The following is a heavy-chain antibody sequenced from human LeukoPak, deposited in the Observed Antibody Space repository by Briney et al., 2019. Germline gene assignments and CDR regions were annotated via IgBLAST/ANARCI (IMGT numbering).Heavy chain of an antibody. Sequence: PSETLSLTCTVSGYSISSGYYWSWIRQPPGKGLEWIGYIYHSGSTYYNPSLKSRVTISVDRSKNQFSLKLSSVTAADTAVYYCARDSVGIAAQRDWGQGTLVTVSS. CDR2: IYHSGST. J-gene: IGHJ4*02. CDR1: GYSISSGYY. CDR3: ARDSVGIAAQRD. D-gene: IGHD6-6*01. V-gene: IGHV4-38-2*02.